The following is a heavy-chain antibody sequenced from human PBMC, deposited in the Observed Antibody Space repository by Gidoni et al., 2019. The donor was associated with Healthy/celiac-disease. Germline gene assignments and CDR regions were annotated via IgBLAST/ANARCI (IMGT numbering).Heavy chain of an antibody. CDR3: ARARRGVYDSSGYYSYFDY. Sequence: QVQLVESGGGVVQPGRSLRLSCAASGFTFSSYAMPWVRQAPGKGLEWVAVISYDGSNKYYADSVKGRFTISRDNSKNTLYLQMNSLRAEDTAVYYCARARRGVYDSSGYYSYFDYWGQGTLVTVSS. D-gene: IGHD3-22*01. J-gene: IGHJ4*02. CDR1: GFTFSSYA. V-gene: IGHV3-30-3*01. CDR2: ISYDGSNK.